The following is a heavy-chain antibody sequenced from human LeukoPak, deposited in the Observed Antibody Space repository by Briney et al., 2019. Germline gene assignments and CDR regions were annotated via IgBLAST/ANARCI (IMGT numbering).Heavy chain of an antibody. J-gene: IGHJ4*02. CDR3: AKDLVPGAMQPLSASLD. Sequence: GGSLRLSCAASGFTFSSYGMNWVRQAPGKGLEWVVFIRYDGSNKYYADSVKGRFTISRDNSKNTLYLQMNSLRGEDTAVYYCAKDLVPGAMQPLSASLDWGQGTLVTVSS. CDR2: IRYDGSNK. V-gene: IGHV3-30*02. D-gene: IGHD2-2*01. CDR1: GFTFSSYG.